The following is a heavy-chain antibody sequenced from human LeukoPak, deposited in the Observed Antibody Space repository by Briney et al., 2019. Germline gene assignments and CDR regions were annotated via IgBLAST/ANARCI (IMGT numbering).Heavy chain of an antibody. Sequence: PGGSLRLSCAASGFTLSSYFMNWVRQAPGKGLEWVSSISSSGYIYYADSVKGRFTISRDNAKNSLYLQMSSLRAEDTAVYYCARALIGYYFDYWGQGTLVTVSS. CDR1: GFTLSSYF. CDR3: ARALIGYYFDY. J-gene: IGHJ4*02. CDR2: ISSSGYI. V-gene: IGHV3-21*01. D-gene: IGHD2-8*01.